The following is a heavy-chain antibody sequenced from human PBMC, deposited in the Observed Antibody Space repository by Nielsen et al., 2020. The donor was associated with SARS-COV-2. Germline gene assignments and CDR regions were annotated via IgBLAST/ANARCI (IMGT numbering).Heavy chain of an antibody. CDR2: IVVGSGNT. J-gene: IGHJ3*02. CDR3: AADGEVFGAFDI. D-gene: IGHD3-16*01. V-gene: IGHV1-58*01. CDR1: GFTFTSSA. Sequence: SVKVSCKASGFTFTSSAVRWVRQARGQRLEWIGWIVVGSGNTNYAQKFQERVTITRDMSTSTAYMELSSLRSEDTAVYYCAADGEVFGAFDIWGQGTMVTVSS.